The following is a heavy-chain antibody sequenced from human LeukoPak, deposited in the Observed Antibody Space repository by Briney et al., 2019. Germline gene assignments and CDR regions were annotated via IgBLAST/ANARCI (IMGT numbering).Heavy chain of an antibody. Sequence: PGGSLRLSCAVSGITLSNYGMSWVRQAPGKGLEWVAGISDSGGRTNYADSVKGRFTISRDNSKNTLYLQMNSLRAEDTAVYYCAKRPRDTSGYYLGAFDIWGQGTMVTVSS. CDR3: AKRPRDTSGYYLGAFDI. CDR1: GITLSNYG. V-gene: IGHV3-23*01. D-gene: IGHD3-22*01. CDR2: ISDSGGRT. J-gene: IGHJ3*02.